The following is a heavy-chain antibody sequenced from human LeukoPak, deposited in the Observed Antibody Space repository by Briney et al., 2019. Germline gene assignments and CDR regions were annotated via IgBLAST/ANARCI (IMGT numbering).Heavy chain of an antibody. CDR1: GYTFTSYD. V-gene: IGHV1-8*01. CDR3: ARERILRGGRYYYYYMDV. J-gene: IGHJ6*03. Sequence: ASVKVSCKASGYTFTSYDINWVRQATGQGLEWMGWMNPNSGNTGYAQKFQGRVTMTRNTSISTAYMELSSLRSEDTAVHYCARERILRGGRYYYYYMDVWGKGTTVTVSS. D-gene: IGHD2-15*01. CDR2: MNPNSGNT.